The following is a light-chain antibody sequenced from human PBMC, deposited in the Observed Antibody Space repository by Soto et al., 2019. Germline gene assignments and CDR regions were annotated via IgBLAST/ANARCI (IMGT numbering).Light chain of an antibody. J-gene: IGLJ1*01. CDR2: TNN. CDR3: QSYDSRLSAYV. CDR1: NSNIGAGYD. V-gene: IGLV1-40*01. Sequence: QSVLTQPPPVSGAPGQRVTISCTGGNSNIGAGYDVHWYLQLPGTAPKLLVYTNNNRPSGVPDRFSGSKSGTSASLAITGLQAEDEADYYCQSYDSRLSAYVFGTGTKVTVL.